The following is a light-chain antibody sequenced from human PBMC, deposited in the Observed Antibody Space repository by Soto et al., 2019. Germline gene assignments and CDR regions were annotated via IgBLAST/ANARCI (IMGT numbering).Light chain of an antibody. CDR3: QQSYSTPWT. V-gene: IGKV1-39*01. Sequence: DIEMTQSPSTLSASVGDRVTITCRASQSISSYLNWYQQKPGKAPKLLIYAASSLQSGVPSRFSGSGSGTDFTLTISSLKPEDFETYYCQQSYSTPWTFGQGTKVDI. J-gene: IGKJ1*01. CDR2: AAS. CDR1: QSISSY.